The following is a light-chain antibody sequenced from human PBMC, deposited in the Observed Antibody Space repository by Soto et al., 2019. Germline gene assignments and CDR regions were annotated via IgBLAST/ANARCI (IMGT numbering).Light chain of an antibody. CDR2: DAS. CDR3: QQRSNWPLT. CDR1: QSVSSY. J-gene: IGKJ4*01. V-gene: IGKV3-11*01. Sequence: EMLLSQSPATLSLSPGERATLSCRASQSVSSYLAWYQQKPGQAPRLLIYDASNRATGIPARFSGSGSGTDFTLTISSLEPEDFAVYYCQQRSNWPLTFGGGTKVDI.